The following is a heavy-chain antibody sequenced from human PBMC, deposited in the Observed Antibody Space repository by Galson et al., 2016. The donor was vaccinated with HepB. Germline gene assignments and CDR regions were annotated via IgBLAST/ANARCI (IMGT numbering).Heavy chain of an antibody. J-gene: IGHJ4*02. Sequence: SETLSLTCTVSGGSISSSAYYWGWIRQPPGKGLEWIGNFYYSGSIHYNPSLKSRVTVSVATSKNQFSLNLRSVTAADTAVYNCARHLGDILTGYFSAALTKKYYFDYWGQGTLVTVSS. V-gene: IGHV4-39*01. D-gene: IGHD3-9*01. CDR3: ARHLGDILTGYFSAALTKKYYFDY. CDR1: GGSISSSAYY. CDR2: FYYSGSI.